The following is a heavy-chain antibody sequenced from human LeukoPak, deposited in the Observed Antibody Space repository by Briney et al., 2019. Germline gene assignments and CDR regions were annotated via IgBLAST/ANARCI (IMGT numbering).Heavy chain of an antibody. J-gene: IGHJ5*02. V-gene: IGHV3-23*01. Sequence: GGSLRLSCAASGFTFSNYAMTWVRQAPGKGLECVSAISGSGGTTYCADSVKGRFTISRDNSKNMLYLQMNSLRAKDTAVYYCAKDRSYSSSANWFDPWGQGTLVTVSS. D-gene: IGHD6-6*01. CDR1: GFTFSNYA. CDR2: ISGSGGTT. CDR3: AKDRSYSSSANWFDP.